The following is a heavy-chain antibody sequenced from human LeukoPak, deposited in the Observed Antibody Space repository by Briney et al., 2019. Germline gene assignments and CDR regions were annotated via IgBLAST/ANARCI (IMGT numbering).Heavy chain of an antibody. J-gene: IGHJ4*02. CDR3: ARCRGGSCYSSGYFDS. D-gene: IGHD2-15*01. CDR2: ISSTGSSI. V-gene: IGHV3-21*01. CDR1: GFTFSSYA. Sequence: PGGSLRLSCAASGFTFSSYAMSWVRQAPGKGLEWVSSISSTGSSIYYADSVKGRFTISRDNAKNSLFLQMDSLRAEDTAVFYCARCRGGSCYSSGYFDSWGQGTLVTVSS.